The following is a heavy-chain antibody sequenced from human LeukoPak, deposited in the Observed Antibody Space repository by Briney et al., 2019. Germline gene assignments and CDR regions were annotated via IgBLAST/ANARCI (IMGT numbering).Heavy chain of an antibody. CDR1: RGSITSSY. V-gene: IGHV4-59*01. Sequence: SETLSLTCTVSRGSITSSYWSWIRQPPGKGLEWIGYIYYSGGTNYNPSLKSRVTISVDTSKNRFSLKLRSVTAADTGVYYCARAGTNDYGDLAGWFDPWGQGTLVIVSS. J-gene: IGHJ5*02. CDR3: ARAGTNDYGDLAGWFDP. D-gene: IGHD4-17*01. CDR2: IYYSGGT.